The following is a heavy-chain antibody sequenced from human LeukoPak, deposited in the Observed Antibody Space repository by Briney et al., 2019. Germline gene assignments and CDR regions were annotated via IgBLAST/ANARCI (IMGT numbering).Heavy chain of an antibody. CDR1: GFIFSNYG. D-gene: IGHD1-26*01. CDR2: IYSGGST. J-gene: IGHJ4*02. CDR3: ARAKSGSSPWDY. Sequence: PGGSLRLSCAASGFIFSNYGMNWVRQAPGKGLEWVSLIYSGGSTYYADSVKGRFTISRDNSKNTLYLQMNSLRAEDTAVYYCARAKSGSSPWDYWGQGTLVTVSS. V-gene: IGHV3-53*01.